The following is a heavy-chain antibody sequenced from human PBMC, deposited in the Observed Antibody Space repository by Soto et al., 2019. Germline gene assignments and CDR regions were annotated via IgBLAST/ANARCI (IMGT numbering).Heavy chain of an antibody. Sequence: EVQLVESGGGLVQPGGSLRLSCAASGFTFSSYWMSWVRQAPGKGLEWVANIKQDGSEKYYVDSVKGRFTISRDNAKNSLYLQMNSLRAEDTAVYYCARAMVRGVIIRNYYGMDVWGQGTTVTVSS. CDR1: GFTFSSYW. CDR3: ARAMVRGVIIRNYYGMDV. CDR2: IKQDGSEK. D-gene: IGHD3-10*01. V-gene: IGHV3-7*01. J-gene: IGHJ6*02.